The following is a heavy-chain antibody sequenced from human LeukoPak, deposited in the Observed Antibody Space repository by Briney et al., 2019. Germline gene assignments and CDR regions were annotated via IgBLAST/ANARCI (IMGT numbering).Heavy chain of an antibody. D-gene: IGHD3-10*01. CDR3: ARVISPYYYGSGSYYAPDY. J-gene: IGHJ4*02. V-gene: IGHV4-30-4*01. CDR1: GGSISSGDYY. Sequence: SSETLSLTCTVSGGSISSGDYYWSWIRQPPGKGLEWIGYIYYSGSTYYNPSLKSRVTISVDTSKNQFSLKLSSVTAADTAVYYCARVISPYYYGSGSYYAPDYWGQGTLVTVSS. CDR2: IYYSGST.